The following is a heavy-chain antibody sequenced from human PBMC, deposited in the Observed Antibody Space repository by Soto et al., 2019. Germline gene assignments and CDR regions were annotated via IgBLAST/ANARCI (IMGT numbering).Heavy chain of an antibody. CDR3: ARTPSVNYAYGAFDI. D-gene: IGHD3-16*01. CDR2: IIPIFGTA. Sequence: SVKVSCKGSVGSFSSYAISWVRQAPGQGLEWMGGIIPIFGTANYAQKFQGRVTITADESTSTAYMELSSLRSEDTAVYYCARTPSVNYAYGAFDIWGQGTMVTVSS. V-gene: IGHV1-69*13. CDR1: VGSFSSYA. J-gene: IGHJ3*02.